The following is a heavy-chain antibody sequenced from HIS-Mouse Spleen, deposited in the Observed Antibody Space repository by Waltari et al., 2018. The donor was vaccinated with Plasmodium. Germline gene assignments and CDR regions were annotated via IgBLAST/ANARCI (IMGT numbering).Heavy chain of an antibody. CDR2: IYYSGST. D-gene: IGHD1-26*01. CDR3: ARRGGSYYYFDY. V-gene: IGHV4-39*01. CDR1: GGSLSRSSYY. Sequence: QLQLQESGPGLVKPSETRSLTCTVSGGSLSRSSYYWGWIRQPPGKGLEWIGSIYYSGSTYYNPSLKSRVTISVDTSKNQFSLKLSSVTAADTAVYYCARRGGSYYYFDYWGQGTLVTVSS. J-gene: IGHJ4*02.